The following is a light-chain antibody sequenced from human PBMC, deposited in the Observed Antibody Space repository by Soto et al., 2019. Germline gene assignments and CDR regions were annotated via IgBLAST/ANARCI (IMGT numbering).Light chain of an antibody. J-gene: IGKJ1*01. Sequence: DIHMTQSPSTLSASVGDRVTITCRASQSISSWLAWYQQKPGKAPKLLIYDASSLESGVPSRFSGSGSGTEFTFTISSLQPDDFAPYYCQQYNSYPWTFGQGTKVEIK. CDR2: DAS. CDR3: QQYNSYPWT. V-gene: IGKV1-5*01. CDR1: QSISSW.